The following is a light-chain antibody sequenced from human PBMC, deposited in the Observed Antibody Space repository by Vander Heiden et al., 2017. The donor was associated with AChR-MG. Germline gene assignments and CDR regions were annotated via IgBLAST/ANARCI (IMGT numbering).Light chain of an antibody. CDR3: AAWDDSLHGPV. Sequence: QSVLTQPPSASGTPGQRATSSCFGSETNIGSNPVTWYQQVPGTAPNLLVYLTHQRPSGVPDRFSGSKSGTSASLAISGLQSEDEADYYCAAWDDSLHGPVFGGGTKLTVL. CDR2: LTH. J-gene: IGLJ3*02. CDR1: ETNIGSNP. V-gene: IGLV1-44*01.